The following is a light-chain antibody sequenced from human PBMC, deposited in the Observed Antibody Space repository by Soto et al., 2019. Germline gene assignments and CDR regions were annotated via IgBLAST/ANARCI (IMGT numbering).Light chain of an antibody. V-gene: IGKV1-6*01. CDR3: LQDHNYPLT. CDR2: AAS. J-gene: IGKJ4*01. Sequence: AIQMTQSPSSLSVSGGDRVTITCRASQGIGNDVGWYQQKPGKAPKLLIYAASSLQSGVPSRFSGSRSGTDFTLTISSLQPEDFATYYCLQDHNYPLTFGGGTKVEI. CDR1: QGIGND.